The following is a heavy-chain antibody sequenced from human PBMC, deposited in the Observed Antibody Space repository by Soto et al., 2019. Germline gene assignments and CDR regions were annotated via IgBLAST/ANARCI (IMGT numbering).Heavy chain of an antibody. CDR2: IIPIFGTA. CDR1: GGTFSSYA. D-gene: IGHD3-3*02. V-gene: IGHV1-69*01. Sequence: QVQLVQSGAEVKKPGSSVKVSCKASGGTFSSYAISWVRQAPVQGLEWMGGIIPIFGTANYAQKFEGRVRITADEATSTAYMELSRLRSEDTAVDYCARGIRHRNHDAFDIWGQGTMVTVS. CDR3: ARGIRHRNHDAFDI. J-gene: IGHJ3*02.